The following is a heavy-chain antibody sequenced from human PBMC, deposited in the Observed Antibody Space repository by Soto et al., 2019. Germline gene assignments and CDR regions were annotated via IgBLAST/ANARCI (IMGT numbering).Heavy chain of an antibody. CDR2: IIPIFGTA. CDR3: ARLRITMIVVPREEIDI. J-gene: IGHJ3*02. Sequence: ASVKVSCKASGGTFSSYAISWVRQAPGQGLEWMGGIIPIFGTANYAQKFQGRVTITADESTSTAYMELSSLRSEDTAVYYCARLRITMIVVPREEIDIWGQGTMVTVSS. CDR1: GGTFSSYA. D-gene: IGHD3-22*01. V-gene: IGHV1-69*13.